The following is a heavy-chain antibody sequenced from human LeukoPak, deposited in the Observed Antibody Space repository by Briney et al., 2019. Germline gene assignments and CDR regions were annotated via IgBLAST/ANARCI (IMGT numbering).Heavy chain of an antibody. J-gene: IGHJ4*02. Sequence: SETLSLTCTVSGGSISSGDYYWGWIRQPPGKGLEWIGSIYYSGSTYYNPSLKSRVTISVDTSKNQFSLKLSSVTAADTAVYYCAREPDDYEIDWWGQGTLVTVSS. V-gene: IGHV4-39*07. CDR2: IYYSGST. CDR1: GGSISSGDYY. CDR3: AREPDDYEIDW. D-gene: IGHD4-17*01.